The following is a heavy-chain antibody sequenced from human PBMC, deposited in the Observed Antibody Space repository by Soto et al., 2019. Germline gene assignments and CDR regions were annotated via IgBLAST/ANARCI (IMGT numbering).Heavy chain of an antibody. CDR2: ISAYNGNT. CDR3: ARAGVTIFGVVIGWFDP. Sequence: ASVKVSCKASGYTFTSYGISWVRQAPGQGLEWMGWISAYNGNTTYAQKLQGRVTMTTDTSTSTAYMELRSLRSDDTAVYYCARAGVTIFGVVIGWFDPWGQGTLVTVSS. J-gene: IGHJ5*02. CDR1: GYTFTSYG. V-gene: IGHV1-18*01. D-gene: IGHD3-3*01.